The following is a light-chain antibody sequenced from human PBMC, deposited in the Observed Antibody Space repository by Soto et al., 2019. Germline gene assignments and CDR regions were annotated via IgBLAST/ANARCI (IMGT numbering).Light chain of an antibody. CDR3: QQYSNWPPIT. CDR2: DAS. J-gene: IGKJ5*01. V-gene: IGKV3-15*01. Sequence: IVLTQSPATLSLSPGNRATLSCRASQNISSYLIWYQQKPGQSPRVLIYDASTRATGLPARFSGSGSGTEFTLTISSLQSEDLAVYYCQQYSNWPPITVGQGTRLEIK. CDR1: QNISSY.